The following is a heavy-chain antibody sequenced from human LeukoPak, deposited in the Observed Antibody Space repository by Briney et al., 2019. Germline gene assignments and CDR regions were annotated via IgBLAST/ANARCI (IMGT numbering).Heavy chain of an antibody. CDR3: ARSFLGDWYFDL. V-gene: IGHV4-59*01. J-gene: IGHJ2*01. CDR2: IYYSGST. D-gene: IGHD1-26*01. CDR1: GGSISSYY. Sequence: SETLSLTCTVSGGSISSYYWSWIRQPPGMGLEWIGCIYYSGSTNYNPSLKSRVTISVDTSKDQFSLRLISVTAADTAVYYCARSFLGDWYFDLWGRGTLVTVSS.